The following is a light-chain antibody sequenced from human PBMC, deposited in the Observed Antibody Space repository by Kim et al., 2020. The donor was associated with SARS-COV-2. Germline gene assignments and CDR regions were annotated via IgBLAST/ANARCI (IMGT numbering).Light chain of an antibody. CDR1: KLGDKY. J-gene: IGLJ3*02. V-gene: IGLV3-1*01. CDR3: QAWDSSTAV. Sequence: VSPEQTASFTCSGDKLGDKYACWYQQKPGQSPVLVIYQDSKRPSGIPERFSGSNSGNTATLTISGTQAMDEADYYCQAWDSSTAVFGGGTQLTVL. CDR2: QDS.